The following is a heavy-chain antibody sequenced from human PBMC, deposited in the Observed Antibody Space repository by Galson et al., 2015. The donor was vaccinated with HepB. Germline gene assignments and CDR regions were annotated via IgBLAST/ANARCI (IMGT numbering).Heavy chain of an antibody. J-gene: IGHJ4*02. D-gene: IGHD5-24*01. V-gene: IGHV4-39*01. CDR3: ARLRKNGYNTPDS. CDR2: IYYTGST. CDR1: GGSISSSSYY. Sequence: TLSLTCTVFGGSISSSSYYWGWIRQPPGKGLEWIGTIYYTGSTYYNPSLQSRVTMSVDTPKSQFSLKLTSVTAADTAVFYCARLRKNGYNTPDSWGQGTLVTVSS.